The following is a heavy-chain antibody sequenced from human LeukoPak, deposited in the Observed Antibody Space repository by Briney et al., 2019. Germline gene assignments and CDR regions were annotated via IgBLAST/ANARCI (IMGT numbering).Heavy chain of an antibody. CDR1: GFTFSSYE. Sequence: PGGSLRLSCAASGFTFSSYEMNWVRQAPGKGLEWVSYISSSGSTIYYADSVKGRFTISRDNAKNSLFLQMNSLRAEDTAVYYCARYQRLGELDIPYYFDYWGQGTLVTVSS. J-gene: IGHJ4*02. V-gene: IGHV3-48*03. D-gene: IGHD3-10*01. CDR3: ARYQRLGELDIPYYFDY. CDR2: ISSSGSTI.